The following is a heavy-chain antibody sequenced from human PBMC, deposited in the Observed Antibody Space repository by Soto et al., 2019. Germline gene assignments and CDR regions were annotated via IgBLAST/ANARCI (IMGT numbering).Heavy chain of an antibody. CDR2: ISGSGGST. J-gene: IGHJ5*02. CDR1: GFTFSSYA. CDR3: AKDVNVPGGLYNWFDP. Sequence: PGGSLRLSCAASGFTFSSYAMSWVRQAPGKGLEYVSAISGSGGSTYYADSVKGRFTISRDNSKNTLYLQMNSLRAEDTAVYYCAKDVNVPGGLYNWFDPWGQGTLVTVSS. V-gene: IGHV3-23*01. D-gene: IGHD3-10*02.